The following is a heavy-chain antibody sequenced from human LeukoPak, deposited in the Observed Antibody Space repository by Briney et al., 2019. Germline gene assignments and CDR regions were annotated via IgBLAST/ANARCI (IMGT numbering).Heavy chain of an antibody. CDR3: ARSRGSYWVPEFDY. V-gene: IGHV3-23*01. CDR1: GFTVSSNS. D-gene: IGHD3-16*01. Sequence: GGSLRLSCTVSGFTVSSNSMSWVRQAPGKGLEWVSDISGSGDSTNYADSVKGRFTISRDNSKNTLYLQMNSLRAEDTAVYYCARSRGSYWVPEFDYWGQGILVTVSS. CDR2: ISGSGDST. J-gene: IGHJ4*02.